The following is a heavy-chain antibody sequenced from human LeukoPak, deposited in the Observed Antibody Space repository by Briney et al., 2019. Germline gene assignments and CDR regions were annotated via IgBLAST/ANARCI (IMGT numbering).Heavy chain of an antibody. Sequence: GGSLRLSCAASGFTFSSYSMNWVRQAPGEGLEWVSSIRSSSSYIYYADSVKGRFTISRDNAKNSLYMQMNSRRTQDTAVYYCARESRGYDILTGKYHRGYYSYYMDVWGKGTTVTVSS. J-gene: IGHJ6*03. D-gene: IGHD3-9*01. CDR3: ARESRGYDILTGKYHRGYYSYYMDV. CDR1: GFTFSSYS. V-gene: IGHV3-21*01. CDR2: IRSSSSYI.